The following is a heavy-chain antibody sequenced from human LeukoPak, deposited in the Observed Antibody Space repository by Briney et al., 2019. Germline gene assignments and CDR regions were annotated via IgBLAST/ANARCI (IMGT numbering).Heavy chain of an antibody. CDR3: AKGRRDGYNSGPRGDI. V-gene: IGHV6-1*01. J-gene: IGHJ3*02. Sequence: SQTLSLTCVISGDSVSSSSAAWNWIRQSPSRGLEWLGRTYYRSKWYNEYAASVRSRITINPDTSKNQFSLQLNSVTPEDTAVYYCAKGRRDGYNSGPRGDIWGQGTMVTVSS. D-gene: IGHD5-24*01. CDR2: TYYRSKWYN. CDR1: GDSVSSSSAA.